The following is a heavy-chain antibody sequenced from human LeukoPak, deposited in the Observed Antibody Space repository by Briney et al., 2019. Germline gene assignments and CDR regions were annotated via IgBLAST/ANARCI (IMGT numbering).Heavy chain of an antibody. J-gene: IGHJ4*02. Sequence: GGSLRLSCAPSGFTLSGYSLNWVRQAPGKGLEWVSSISSSSTYIYYADSVKGRFTISRDNAKNSLYLQMNSLRAEDTAVYYCAKAGSIGFDYWGQGTLVTVSS. D-gene: IGHD1-26*01. CDR1: GFTLSGYS. CDR2: ISSSSTYI. V-gene: IGHV3-21*04. CDR3: AKAGSIGFDY.